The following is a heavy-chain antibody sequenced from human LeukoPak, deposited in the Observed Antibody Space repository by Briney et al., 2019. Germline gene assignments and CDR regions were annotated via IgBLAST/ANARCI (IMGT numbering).Heavy chain of an antibody. CDR3: AKDVYSWSDRFDY. V-gene: IGHV3-23*01. CDR2: ISGSGDST. CDR1: GFIYSSYA. J-gene: IGHJ4*02. Sequence: GGSLSLSCAACGFIYSSYAMSWVRQARGKGLGWVSAISGSGDSTYYADSVKGRFTISRDNSKNTLYLQMNSLRAEDTAVYYCAKDVYSWSDRFDYWGQGTLVTVSS. D-gene: IGHD6-13*01.